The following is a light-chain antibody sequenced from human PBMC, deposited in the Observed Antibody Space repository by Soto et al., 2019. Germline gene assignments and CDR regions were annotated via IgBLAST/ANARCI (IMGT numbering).Light chain of an antibody. CDR2: LNSGGSH. Sequence: QLVLTQSPSASASLGASVKLTCTLSSGHSTYAIAWHQQQPEKGPRYLMKLNSGGSHSKGDGIPDRFSGSSSGAERYLTISSLLSEDEADYYCQTWGTGPWVFGGGTKLTV. J-gene: IGLJ3*02. CDR3: QTWGTGPWV. CDR1: SGHSTYA. V-gene: IGLV4-69*01.